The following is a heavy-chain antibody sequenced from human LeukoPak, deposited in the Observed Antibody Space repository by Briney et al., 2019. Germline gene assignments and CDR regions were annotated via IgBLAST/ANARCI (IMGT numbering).Heavy chain of an antibody. CDR2: ISSSGSTI. D-gene: IGHD3-22*01. CDR3: AKDIRYYYDSSGYPYYFDY. V-gene: IGHV3-11*04. CDR1: GFTFSDYY. J-gene: IGHJ4*02. Sequence: GGSLRLSCAASGFTFSDYYMNWIRQAPGKGLEWVSYISSSGSTIYYADSVKGRFTISRDNSKNTLYLQMNSLRAEDTAVYYCAKDIRYYYDSSGYPYYFDYWGQGTLVTVSS.